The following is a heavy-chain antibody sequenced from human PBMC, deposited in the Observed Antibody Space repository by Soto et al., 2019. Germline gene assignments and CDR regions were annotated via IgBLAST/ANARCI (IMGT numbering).Heavy chain of an antibody. D-gene: IGHD2-2*01. CDR3: ASGLCRPDSTSCSLGYYYYYYGMDV. CDR1: GYRFTSWY. Sequence: EASVEVGCKACGYRFTSWYMHWVRQETGQGLEWMGIINPSGGSTSYAQKFQGRVTMTRDTSTSTVYMELSSLRSEDTAVYYCASGLCRPDSTSCSLGYYYYYYGMDVWGQGTTVTVSS. CDR2: INPSGGST. V-gene: IGHV1-46*01. J-gene: IGHJ6*02.